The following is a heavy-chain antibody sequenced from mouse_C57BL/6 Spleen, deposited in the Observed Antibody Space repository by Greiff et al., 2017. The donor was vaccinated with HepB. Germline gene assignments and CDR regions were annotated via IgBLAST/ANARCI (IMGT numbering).Heavy chain of an antibody. V-gene: IGHV5-17*01. CDR2: ISSGSSTI. CDR1: GFTFSDYG. J-gene: IGHJ2*01. CDR3: ARGGGYGNFYFDY. Sequence: EVQVVESGGGLVKPGGSLKLSCAASGFTFSDYGMHWVRQAPEKGLEWVAYISSGSSTIYYADTVKGRFTISRDNAKNTLFLQMTSLRSEDTAMYYGARGGGYGNFYFDYWGQGTTLTVSS. D-gene: IGHD2-10*02.